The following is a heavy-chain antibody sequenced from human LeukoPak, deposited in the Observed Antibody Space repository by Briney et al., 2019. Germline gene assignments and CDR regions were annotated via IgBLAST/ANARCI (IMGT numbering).Heavy chain of an antibody. V-gene: IGHV4-4*07. Sequence: SETLSLTCTVSGGSMSNYYWNWIRQPAGKGLEWIGHIYSSGSTNYNPSLKSRVTTSIDTSKNQFFLKLSSVTAADTAVYYCARRTDYWGQGTLVTVSS. D-gene: IGHD1-14*01. CDR3: ARRTDY. J-gene: IGHJ4*02. CDR1: GGSMSNYY. CDR2: IYSSGST.